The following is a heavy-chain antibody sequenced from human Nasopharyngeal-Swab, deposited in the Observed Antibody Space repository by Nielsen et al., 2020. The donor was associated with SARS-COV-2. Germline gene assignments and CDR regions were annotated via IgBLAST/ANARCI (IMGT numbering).Heavy chain of an antibody. J-gene: IGHJ6*02. CDR1: GFTFSSYE. V-gene: IGHV3-48*03. Sequence: GESLKISCAASGFTFSSYEMNWVRQAPGKGLEWVSYISSSGSTIYYADSVKGRFTISRDNAKNSLYLQMNSLRAEDTAVYYCARVSWSDYDFWSGYYKSSYYYGMDVWGQGTTVTVSS. CDR2: ISSSGSTI. CDR3: ARVSWSDYDFWSGYYKSSYYYGMDV. D-gene: IGHD3-3*01.